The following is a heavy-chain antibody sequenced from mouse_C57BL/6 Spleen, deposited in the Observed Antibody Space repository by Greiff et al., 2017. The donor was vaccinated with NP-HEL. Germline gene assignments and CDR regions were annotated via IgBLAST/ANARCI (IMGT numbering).Heavy chain of an antibody. CDR1: GFTFTDYY. CDR2: IRNKANGYTT. J-gene: IGHJ2*01. Sequence: EVQRVESGGGLVQPGGSLSLSCAASGFTFTDYYMSWVRQPPGKALEWLGFIRNKANGYTTEYSASVKGRFTISRDNSQSILYLQMNALSAEDSATYYCARYPPFDYWGQGTTLTVSS. V-gene: IGHV7-3*01. CDR3: ARYPPFDY.